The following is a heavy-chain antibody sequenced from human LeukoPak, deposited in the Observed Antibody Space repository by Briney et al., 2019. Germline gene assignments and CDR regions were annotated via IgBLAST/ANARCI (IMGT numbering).Heavy chain of an antibody. D-gene: IGHD1-26*01. CDR2: IYYSGST. V-gene: IGHV4-39*07. Sequence: SETLSLTCTVSGDSISSSSYYWGWIRQPPGKGLEWIGSIYYSGSTYYNPSLKSRVTISVDTSKNQFSLKLSSVTAADTAVYYCARGEGELLLTPLDYWGQGTLVTVSS. CDR1: GDSISSSSYY. CDR3: ARGEGELLLTPLDY. J-gene: IGHJ4*02.